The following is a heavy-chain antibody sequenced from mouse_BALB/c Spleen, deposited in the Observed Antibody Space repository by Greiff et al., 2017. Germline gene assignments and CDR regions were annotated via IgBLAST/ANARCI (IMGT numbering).Heavy chain of an antibody. CDR3: ARDALSSYFAY. J-gene: IGHJ3*01. V-gene: IGHV7-1*02. CDR1: GFTFSDFY. CDR2: SRNKANDYTT. Sequence: EVMLVDSGGGLVQPGGSLRLSCATSGFTFSDFYMEWVRQPPGKRLEWIAASRNKANDYTTEYSASVKGRFIVSRDTSQSILYLQMNALRAEDTAIYYCARDALSSYFAYWGQGTLVTVSA. D-gene: IGHD1-1*01.